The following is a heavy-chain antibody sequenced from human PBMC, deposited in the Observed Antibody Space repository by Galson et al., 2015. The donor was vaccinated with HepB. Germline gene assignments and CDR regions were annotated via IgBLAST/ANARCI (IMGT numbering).Heavy chain of an antibody. D-gene: IGHD6-6*01. CDR2: ISANSGNT. CDR1: GYKFTDNG. J-gene: IGHJ4*02. CDR3: ARDRSHSLDF. V-gene: IGHV1-18*04. Sequence: SVKVSCKASGYKFTDNGISWVRQAPGQGLEWLGWISANSGNTNFAHRLQGRVTMTRDTSTSTAYMELRRLRSDDRAVYYCARDRSHSLDFWGQGTLVTVSS.